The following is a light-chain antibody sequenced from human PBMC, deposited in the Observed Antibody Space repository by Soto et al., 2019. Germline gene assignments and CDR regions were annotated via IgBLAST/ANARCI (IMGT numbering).Light chain of an antibody. CDR2: KAS. CDR1: QSISSW. CDR3: QQYIRYPLT. V-gene: IGKV1-5*03. J-gene: IGKJ5*01. Sequence: DIQMTQSPSTLSVSVGDRVTITCRASQSISSWLAWYQQKPEKAPNLLIYKASSLESGVPSRFSATGSGTEFTLTISTLQPDDFATYYCQQYIRYPLTFGQGTRLEI.